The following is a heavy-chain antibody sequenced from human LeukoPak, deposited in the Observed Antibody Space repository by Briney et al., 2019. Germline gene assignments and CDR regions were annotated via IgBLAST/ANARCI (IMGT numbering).Heavy chain of an antibody. CDR3: ARPSITIFGVVINHMDV. Sequence: GGSLRLSCAASGFTFSSYSMNWVRQAPGKWLEWVSSISSSSSYIYYADSVKGRFTISRDNAKNSLYLQMNSLRAEDTAVYYCARPSITIFGVVINHMDVWGKGTTVTVSS. J-gene: IGHJ6*03. CDR1: GFTFSSYS. V-gene: IGHV3-21*01. CDR2: ISSSSSYI. D-gene: IGHD3-3*01.